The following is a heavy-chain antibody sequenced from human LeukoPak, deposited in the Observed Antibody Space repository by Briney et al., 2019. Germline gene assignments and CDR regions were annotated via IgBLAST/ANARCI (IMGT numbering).Heavy chain of an antibody. D-gene: IGHD6-13*01. J-gene: IGHJ4*02. V-gene: IGHV3-48*03. CDR3: ARVAYSSTWGYFDY. CDR1: GYTFTSYD. CDR2: ISISGSTI. Sequence: SCKASGYTFTSYDINWVRQAPGKGLEWVSYISISGSTIYYADSVKGRFTISRDNAKNSLYLQMNSLRAEDTAVYYCARVAYSSTWGYFDYWGQGTLVTVSS.